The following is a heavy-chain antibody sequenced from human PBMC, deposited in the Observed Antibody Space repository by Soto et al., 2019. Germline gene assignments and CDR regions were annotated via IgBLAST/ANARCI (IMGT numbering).Heavy chain of an antibody. V-gene: IGHV3-23*01. J-gene: IGHJ4*02. Sequence: PGGSLRLSCAASGFTFNSYAMSWVRQAPGKGLEWVSTIIGSGGSKYYADSVKGRFSVSRDNSKNTLYLQMNRLRAEDTAVYYFAKDRNYYYSSGYDYWGQGTLVTVSS. CDR2: IIGSGGSK. D-gene: IGHD3-22*01. CDR3: AKDRNYYYSSGYDY. CDR1: GFTFNSYA.